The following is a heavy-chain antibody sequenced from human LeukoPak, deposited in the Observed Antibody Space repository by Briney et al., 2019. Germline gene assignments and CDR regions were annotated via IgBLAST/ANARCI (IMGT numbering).Heavy chain of an antibody. CDR3: AREKDFGVVISPRYYYYYMDV. V-gene: IGHV1-69*04. Sequence: SVKVSCKASGGTFSSYTISWVRQAPGQGLEWMGRIIPIHGIANYAQKFQGRVTITADKSTSTAYMELSSLRSEDTAVYYCAREKDFGVVISPRYYYYYMDVWGKGTTVTVSS. D-gene: IGHD3-3*01. J-gene: IGHJ6*03. CDR1: GGTFSSYT. CDR2: IIPIHGIA.